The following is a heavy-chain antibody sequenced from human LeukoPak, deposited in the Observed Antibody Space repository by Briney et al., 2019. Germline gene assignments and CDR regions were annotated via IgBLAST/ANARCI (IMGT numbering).Heavy chain of an antibody. CDR2: IYYSGST. D-gene: IGHD1-26*01. CDR3: ARVSGSYHGWFDP. Sequence: SETLSLTCTASGGSISSYYWSWIRQPPGKGLEWIGYIYYSGSTNYNPSLKSRVTISVDTSKNQFSLKLSSVTAADTAVYYCARVSGSYHGWFDPWGQGTLVTVSS. V-gene: IGHV4-59*01. CDR1: GGSISSYY. J-gene: IGHJ5*02.